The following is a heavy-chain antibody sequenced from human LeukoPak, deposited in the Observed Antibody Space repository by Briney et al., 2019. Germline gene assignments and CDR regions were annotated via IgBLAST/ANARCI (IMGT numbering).Heavy chain of an antibody. CDR3: ARGGYSSSWSPNYYYYGMDV. V-gene: IGHV1-69*13. J-gene: IGHJ6*02. D-gene: IGHD6-13*01. CDR1: GGTFSSYA. CDR2: IIPIFGTA. Sequence: ASVKVSCKASGGTFSSYAISWVRQAPGQGLEWMGGIIPIFGTANYAQKFQGRVTITADESTSTAYMELSSLRSEDTAVYYCARGGYSSSWSPNYYYYGMDVWGQGTTVTVSS.